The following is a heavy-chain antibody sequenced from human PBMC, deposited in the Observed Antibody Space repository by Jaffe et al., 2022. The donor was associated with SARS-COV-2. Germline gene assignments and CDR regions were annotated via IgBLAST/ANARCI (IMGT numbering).Heavy chain of an antibody. J-gene: IGHJ6*02. CDR2: ISFDGSNK. CDR1: GFTFSSYG. D-gene: IGHD2-2*01. Sequence: QVQLVESGGGVVQPGRSLRLSCTTSGFTFSSYGTHWVRQAPGKGLEWVAVISFDGSNKYYADSVKGRFTISRDNSQNTLYLQMNSLRAEDSAVYYCAKDRGYCTPTSCYNYYYYAMDVWGQGTTVTVSS. CDR3: AKDRGYCTPTSCYNYYYYAMDV. V-gene: IGHV3-30*18.